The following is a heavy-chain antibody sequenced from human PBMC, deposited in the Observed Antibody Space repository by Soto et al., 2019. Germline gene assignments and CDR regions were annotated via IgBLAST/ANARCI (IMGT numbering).Heavy chain of an antibody. D-gene: IGHD5-12*01. Sequence: GESLKISCEGSGFSFSKYKIGWVRQMPGKGLEWMGIINPGDSDTRYSPSFQGQVTISADKSISTAYLQWSSLKASDTAMYYCARPLNSGYGDAFDIWGQGTMVTVSS. CDR3: ARPLNSGYGDAFDI. J-gene: IGHJ3*02. V-gene: IGHV5-51*01. CDR2: INPGDSDT. CDR1: GFSFSKYK.